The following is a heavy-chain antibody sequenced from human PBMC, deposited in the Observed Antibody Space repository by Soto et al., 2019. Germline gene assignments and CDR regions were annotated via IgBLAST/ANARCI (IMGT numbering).Heavy chain of an antibody. CDR2: IYYSGST. CDR3: AIVWFLEWLHDYGAFDI. V-gene: IGHV4-59*01. J-gene: IGHJ3*02. Sequence: PSETLSLTCTVSGGSISRYYWSWIRQPPGKGLKWIGYIYYSGSTNYNPSLKSRVTISVDTSKNQFSLKLSSVTAADTAVYYCAIVWFLEWLHDYGAFDIWGQGTMVTVSS. D-gene: IGHD3-3*01. CDR1: GGSISRYY.